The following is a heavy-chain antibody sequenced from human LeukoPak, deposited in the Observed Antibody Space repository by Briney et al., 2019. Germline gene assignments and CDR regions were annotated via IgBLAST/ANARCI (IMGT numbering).Heavy chain of an antibody. J-gene: IGHJ6*02. CDR3: ARDRTGTTSGYYYGMDV. CDR2: IVPILGIA. D-gene: IGHD1-7*01. V-gene: IGHV1-69*04. CDR1: GGTFSSYA. Sequence: SVKVSCKASGGTFSSYAISWVRQAPGQGLEWMGRIVPILGIANYTQKFQGRVTITADKSTSTAYMELSSLRSEDTAVYYCARDRTGTTSGYYYGMDVWGQGTTVTVSS.